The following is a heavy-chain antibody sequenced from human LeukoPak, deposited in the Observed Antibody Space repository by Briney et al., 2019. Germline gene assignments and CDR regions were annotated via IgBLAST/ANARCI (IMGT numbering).Heavy chain of an antibody. V-gene: IGHV3-21*01. CDR2: ISSSSSYI. CDR3: AVYYYDSSGYYGDY. Sequence: PGGSLRLSCAASGFAFSSYSMNWVRQAPGKGLEWVSSISSSSSYIYYADSVKGRFTISRDNAKNSLYLQMNSLRAEDTAVYYCAVYYYDSSGYYGDYWGQGTLVTVSS. D-gene: IGHD3-22*01. CDR1: GFAFSSYS. J-gene: IGHJ4*02.